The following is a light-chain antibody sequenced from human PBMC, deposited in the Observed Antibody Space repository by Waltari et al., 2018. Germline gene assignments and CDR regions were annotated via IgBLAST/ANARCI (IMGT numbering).Light chain of an antibody. Sequence: EIVMTQSPATLSVSPGERATRSCRASQSVSSNLAWYQQNPGQAPRLLIYGTSTRATGIPARFSGSGSGTEFTLTISSLQSEDFAVYYCQQYNNWPPYTFGQGTKLEIK. V-gene: IGKV3-15*01. CDR2: GTS. J-gene: IGKJ2*01. CDR3: QQYNNWPPYT. CDR1: QSVSSN.